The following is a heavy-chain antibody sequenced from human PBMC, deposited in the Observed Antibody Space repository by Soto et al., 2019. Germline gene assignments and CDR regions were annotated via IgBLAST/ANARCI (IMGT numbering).Heavy chain of an antibody. CDR3: AIALGYSGYAGMDV. J-gene: IGHJ6*02. CDR2: ISPDNGNT. CDR1: GYTFTIYG. V-gene: IGHV1-18*01. Sequence: QVQLVQSGGEVKKPGASVKVSCKASGYTFTIYGINWVRQAPGQGLEWMGWISPDNGNTNYAQKLQGRVTMTTDTSTSTAYMELRSLRSDVTAVYYCAIALGYSGYAGMDVWGQGTKVTVSS. D-gene: IGHD5-12*01.